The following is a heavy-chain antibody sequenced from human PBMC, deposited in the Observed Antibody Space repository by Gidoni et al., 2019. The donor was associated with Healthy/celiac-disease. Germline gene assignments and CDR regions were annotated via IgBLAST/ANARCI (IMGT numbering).Heavy chain of an antibody. Sequence: QVQLVESGGGVVQPGRSLRLSCAASGFTFSSYGMHWVRQAPGKGLEWVAVISYDGSNKYYADSVKGRFTISRDNSKNTLYLQMNSLRAEDTAVYYCAKDGCGGDCYSDLDYWGQGTLVIVSS. CDR1: GFTFSSYG. V-gene: IGHV3-30*18. CDR2: ISYDGSNK. J-gene: IGHJ4*02. CDR3: AKDGCGGDCYSDLDY. D-gene: IGHD2-21*02.